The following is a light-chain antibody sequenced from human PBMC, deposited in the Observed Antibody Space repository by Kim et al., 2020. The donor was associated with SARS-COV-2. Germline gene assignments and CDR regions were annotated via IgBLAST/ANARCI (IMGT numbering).Light chain of an antibody. J-gene: IGKJ4*01. CDR3: QQRSNWRT. Sequence: LSLSPGERATLSCRASQSVGSMLAWYQQKPGQAPRLLIYDAVNRATGIPARFSGSGSGTDFTLSISSLEPEDFAVYYCQQRSNWRTFGGGTKLEI. V-gene: IGKV3-11*01. CDR2: DAV. CDR1: QSVGSM.